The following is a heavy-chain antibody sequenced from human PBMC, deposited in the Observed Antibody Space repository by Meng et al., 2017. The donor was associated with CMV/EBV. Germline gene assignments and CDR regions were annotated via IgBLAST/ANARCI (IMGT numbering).Heavy chain of an antibody. V-gene: IGHV3-48*03. J-gene: IGHJ4*02. CDR2: ISSSGSTI. CDR3: ARLQDSSGYYRVVVTIDY. CDR1: GFTFSSYE. Sequence: GESLKISCAASGFTFSSYEMNWVRQAPGKGLEWVSYISSSGSTIYYADSVKGRFTISRDNAKNSLYLQMSSLRAEDTAVYYCARLQDSSGYYRVVVTIDYWGQGTLVTVSS. D-gene: IGHD3-22*01.